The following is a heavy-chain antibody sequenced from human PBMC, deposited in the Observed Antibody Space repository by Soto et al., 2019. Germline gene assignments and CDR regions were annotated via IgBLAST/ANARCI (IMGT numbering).Heavy chain of an antibody. CDR3: ARDSPPVDY. Sequence: ASVKVSCKVSGYTLTELSMHWVRQAPGKGLEWMGGFDPEDGETIYAQKFQGRVTMTADTSTDTAYMELRSLRSDDTAVYYCARDSPPVDYWGQGTLVTVSS. CDR1: GYTLTELS. J-gene: IGHJ4*02. V-gene: IGHV1-24*01. CDR2: FDPEDGET.